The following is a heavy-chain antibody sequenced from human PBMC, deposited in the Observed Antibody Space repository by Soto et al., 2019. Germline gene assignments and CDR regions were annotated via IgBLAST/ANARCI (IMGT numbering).Heavy chain of an antibody. J-gene: IGHJ4*02. D-gene: IGHD5-18*01. CDR1: GGTFSSYT. Sequence: SVKVSCKASGGTFSSYTISWVRQAPGQGLEWMGRIIPILGIANYAQKFQGRVTITADKSTSTAYMELSSLRSEDTAVYYCARDFQYSYGYAFDYWGQGTLVTVSS. V-gene: IGHV1-69*04. CDR2: IIPILGIA. CDR3: ARDFQYSYGYAFDY.